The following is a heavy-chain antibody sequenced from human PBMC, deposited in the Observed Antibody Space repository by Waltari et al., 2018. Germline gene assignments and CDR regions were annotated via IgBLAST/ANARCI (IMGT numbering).Heavy chain of an antibody. D-gene: IGHD3-22*01. J-gene: IGHJ4*02. CDR2: IWYDGSNK. V-gene: IGHV3-30*18. CDR1: GFTFSSYG. CDR3: AKVSYDSSGYYFLDY. Sequence: VQLVESGGGVVQPGRSRRLSCAASGFTFSSYGMHWVRQAPGKGLEWVAVIWYDGSNKYYADSVNGLFTISRDNSKNTLDLPMNSLRADDTAMYYCAKVSYDSSGYYFLDYWGQGTLVTVSS.